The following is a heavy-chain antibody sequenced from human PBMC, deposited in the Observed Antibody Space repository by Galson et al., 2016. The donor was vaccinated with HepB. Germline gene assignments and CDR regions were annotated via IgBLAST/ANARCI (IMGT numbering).Heavy chain of an antibody. CDR3: ARAIVLVITTDYYFDS. CDR2: IIPIFGTA. Sequence: SVKVSCKASGGTFGSYVISWVRQAPGQGLEWMGGIIPIFGTANYAQKFQGRVPITADESTSTAYMELSSLGSEDTAVSFCARAIVLVITTDYYFDSWGQGTLVTVSS. D-gene: IGHD3-22*01. CDR1: GGTFGSYV. J-gene: IGHJ4*02. V-gene: IGHV1-69*13.